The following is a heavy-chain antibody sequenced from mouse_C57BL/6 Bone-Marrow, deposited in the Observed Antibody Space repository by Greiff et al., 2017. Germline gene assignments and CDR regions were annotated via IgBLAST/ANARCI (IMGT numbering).Heavy chain of an antibody. CDR2: IYPGSGST. CDR1: GYTFTSYW. J-gene: IGHJ2*01. CDR3: ASSDYYGSSYGY. D-gene: IGHD1-1*01. V-gene: IGHV1-55*01. Sequence: QVHVKQPGAELVKPGASVKMSCKASGYTFTSYWITWVKQRPGQGLEWIGDIYPGSGSTNYNEKFKSKATLTVDTSSSTAYMQLSSLTSEDSAVYYCASSDYYGSSYGYWGQGTTLTVSS.